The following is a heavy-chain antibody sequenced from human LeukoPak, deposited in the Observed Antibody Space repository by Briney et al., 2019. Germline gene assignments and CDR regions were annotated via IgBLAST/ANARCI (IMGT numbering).Heavy chain of an antibody. CDR3: ARANYYYDSSGYYCNYYFDS. D-gene: IGHD3-22*01. Sequence: PSETLSLTCGVSGDSSSSGSFAWSWIRQPPGKGLEWIGYIYRSGTTHYNPSLKSRVTISADRSKNQFSLRLSSMTAADTAVYYCARANYYYDSSGYYCNYYFDSWGQGALVTVSS. CDR2: IYRSGTT. V-gene: IGHV4-30-2*01. CDR1: GDSSSSGSFA. J-gene: IGHJ4*02.